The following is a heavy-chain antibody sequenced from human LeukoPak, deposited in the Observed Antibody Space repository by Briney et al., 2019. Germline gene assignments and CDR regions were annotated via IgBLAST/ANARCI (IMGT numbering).Heavy chain of an antibody. CDR2: MNPNSGYT. V-gene: IGHV1-8*03. J-gene: IGHJ4*02. Sequence: GASVKVSCKTSGYTFTRYDINWVRQATGQGLGWMGWMNPNSGYTGYAQKFQGRVTITRDTSKSTVYMELSSLRSEDTAVYYCARVDGSVDYWGQGTLVTVSS. CDR1: GYTFTRYD. CDR3: ARVDGSVDY. D-gene: IGHD5-24*01.